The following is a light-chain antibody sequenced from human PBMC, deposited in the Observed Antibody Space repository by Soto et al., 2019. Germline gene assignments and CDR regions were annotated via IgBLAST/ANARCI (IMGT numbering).Light chain of an antibody. Sequence: DIQMTQSPSTLSVSVGDRFTITCRASQTISSWLAWYQQKPVKAPKLLIYKASTLKSGVPARFSGSGSWTEFTLTISSLQSEDFAVYYCQQYNTWPPITFGQGTRLEIK. CDR3: QQYNTWPPIT. V-gene: IGKV1-5*03. J-gene: IGKJ5*01. CDR1: QTISSW. CDR2: KAS.